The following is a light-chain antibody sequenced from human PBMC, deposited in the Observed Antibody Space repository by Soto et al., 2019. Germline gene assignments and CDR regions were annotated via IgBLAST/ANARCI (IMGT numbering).Light chain of an antibody. CDR3: SSYTSRSTLV. CDR2: DVS. V-gene: IGLV2-14*01. CDR1: SSDVGGSNY. Sequence: QSVLTQPASVSGSPGQSITISCTGTSSDVGGSNYVSWYQQHPGKAPKLMIYDVSNRPSGVSNRFSVSKSGNTASLTISGLKAEYEADYYCSSYTSRSTLVFGTGTKVTVL. J-gene: IGLJ1*01.